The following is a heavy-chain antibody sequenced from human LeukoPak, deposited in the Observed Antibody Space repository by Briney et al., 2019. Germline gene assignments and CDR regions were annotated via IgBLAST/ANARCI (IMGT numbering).Heavy chain of an antibody. CDR1: GGSFSGYY. V-gene: IGHV4-34*01. D-gene: IGHD6-13*01. Sequence: SETLSLTCAVYGGSFSGYYWSWIRQPPGKGLEWIGEINHSGSTNYNPSLKSRVTISIDTSKNHFSLKLSSVTAADTAVYYCARAKPKFSSSWYSDWFDPWGQGTLVTVSS. J-gene: IGHJ5*02. CDR3: ARAKPKFSSSWYSDWFDP. CDR2: INHSGST.